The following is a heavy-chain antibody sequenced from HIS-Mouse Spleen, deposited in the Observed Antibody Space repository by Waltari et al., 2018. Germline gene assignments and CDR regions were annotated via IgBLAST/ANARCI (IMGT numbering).Heavy chain of an antibody. Sequence: QLQLQESGPGLVKPSETLSLTCTVSGGSISSSSYYWGWIRQPPGKGLEWIGSIYYRGRTYSNPSLKSRVTISVDTSKNQFSLTLSSVTAADTAVYYCAREIPYSSSWYDWYFDLWGRGTLVTVSS. CDR3: AREIPYSSSWYDWYFDL. V-gene: IGHV4-39*07. CDR2: IYYRGRT. J-gene: IGHJ2*01. D-gene: IGHD6-13*01. CDR1: GGSISSSSYY.